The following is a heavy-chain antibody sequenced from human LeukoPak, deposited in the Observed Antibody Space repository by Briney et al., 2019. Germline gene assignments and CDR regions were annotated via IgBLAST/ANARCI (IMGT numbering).Heavy chain of an antibody. CDR1: GFTFSGSA. CDR2: IRSKANSYAT. CDR3: TTGTGDDY. J-gene: IGHJ4*02. Sequence: GGSLRLSCAASGFTFSGSAMHWVRQASGKGLEWVGRIRSKANSYATAYAASVKGRFTISRDDSKNTAYLQMNSLETEDTAVYYCTTGTGDDYWGQGTLVTVSS. D-gene: IGHD3-10*01. V-gene: IGHV3-73*01.